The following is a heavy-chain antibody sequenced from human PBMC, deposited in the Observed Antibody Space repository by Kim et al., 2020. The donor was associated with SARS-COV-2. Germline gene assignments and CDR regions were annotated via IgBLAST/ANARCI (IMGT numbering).Heavy chain of an antibody. Sequence: SETLSLTCPVSGGSISSYYWSWIRQPPGKGLEWIGDIYYRGSTNYNPSLKSRVTISVDTSKNKFSLKLTSVTAADTAVYYCARGCCSSSSWYKADCDFWG. D-gene: IGHD2-2*01. CDR3: ARGCCSSSSWYKADCDF. CDR1: GGSISSYY. CDR2: IYYRGST. V-gene: IGHV4-59*12. J-gene: IGHJ3*01.